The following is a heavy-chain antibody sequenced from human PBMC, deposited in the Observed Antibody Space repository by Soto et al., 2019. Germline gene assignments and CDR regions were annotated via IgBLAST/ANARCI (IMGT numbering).Heavy chain of an antibody. CDR1: GFTFSSYG. CDR2: ISYDGSNK. D-gene: IGHD2-21*01. J-gene: IGHJ5*02. CDR3: ARGRGEFDA. Sequence: GGSLRLSCAASGFTFSSYGMHWVRQAPGKGLEWVAVISYDGSNKYYADSVKGRFTISRDNAKSTLYLQMNSLRAEDTAVYYCARGRGEFDAWGQGTPVTVS. V-gene: IGHV3-30*03.